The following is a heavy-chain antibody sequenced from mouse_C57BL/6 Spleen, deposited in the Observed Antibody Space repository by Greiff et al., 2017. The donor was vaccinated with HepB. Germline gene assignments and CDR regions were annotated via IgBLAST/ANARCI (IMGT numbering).Heavy chain of an antibody. CDR1: GFSLTSYA. D-gene: IGHD1-1*01. J-gene: IGHJ2*01. CDR2: IWTGGGT. CDR3: ARNVGSSMLFDY. Sequence: VQRVESGPGLVAPSQSLSITCTVSGFSLTSYAISWVRPPPGKGLEWLGVIWTGGGTHYNSALKSRLSISKDNSKSQVFLKMNSLQTEDTARYYCARNVGSSMLFDYWGQGTTRTVAS. V-gene: IGHV2-9-1*01.